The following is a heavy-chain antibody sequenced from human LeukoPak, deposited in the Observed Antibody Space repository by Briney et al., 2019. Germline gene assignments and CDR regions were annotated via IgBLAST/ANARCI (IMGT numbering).Heavy chain of an antibody. CDR2: IYYSGST. Sequence: SQTLSLTCTVSGGSISSGNYYWSWTRQHPRKGLEWIGYIYYSGSTNYNPSLKSRVTISVDTSKNHFSLKLSSVTAADTAVYYCARGPGGYSYGYYFDYWGQGTLVTVSS. D-gene: IGHD5-18*01. V-gene: IGHV4-61*03. CDR1: GGSISSGNYY. J-gene: IGHJ4*02. CDR3: ARGPGGYSYGYYFDY.